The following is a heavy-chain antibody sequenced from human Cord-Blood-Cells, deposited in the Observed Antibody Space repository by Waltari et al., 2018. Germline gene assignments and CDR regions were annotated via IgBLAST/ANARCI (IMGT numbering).Heavy chain of an antibody. J-gene: IGHJ4*02. CDR1: GYSISSGYY. CDR3: ASTGVITYYDFWSGYYFDY. Sequence: QVQLQESGPGLVKPSETLSLTCTVSGYSISSGYYWGWIRQPPGKGLEWIGSIYHGGSTYYKPSLKSRVTISVDTSKNQFSLKLSSVTAADTAVYYCASTGVITYYDFWSGYYFDYWGQGTLVTVSS. D-gene: IGHD3-3*01. CDR2: IYHGGST. V-gene: IGHV4-38-2*02.